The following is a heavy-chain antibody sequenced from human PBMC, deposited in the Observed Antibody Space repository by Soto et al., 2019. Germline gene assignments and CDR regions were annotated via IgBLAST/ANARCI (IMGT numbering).Heavy chain of an antibody. CDR1: GGTFSSYA. CDR3: ARDAGRYYDSSGYDQFDP. D-gene: IGHD3-22*01. V-gene: IGHV1-69*13. CDR2: IIPIFGTA. Sequence: ASVKVSCKASGGTFSSYAISWVRQAPGQGLEWMGGIIPIFGTANYAQKFQGRVTITADESTSTAYMELSSLRSEDTAVYYCARDAGRYYDSSGYDQFDPWGQGTLVTVSS. J-gene: IGHJ5*02.